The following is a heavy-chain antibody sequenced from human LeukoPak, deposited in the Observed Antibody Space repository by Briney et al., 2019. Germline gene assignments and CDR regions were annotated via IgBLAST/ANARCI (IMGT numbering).Heavy chain of an antibody. CDR1: GGTFSSYA. J-gene: IGHJ4*02. D-gene: IGHD6-13*01. Sequence: SVKVSSKASGGTFSSYAMSWVRQAPGQGLEWMGGIIPIFGTANYAQKFQGRVTITADESTSTAYMELSSLRSEDTAVYYCARSIAAAGAYDYWGQGTLVTVSS. CDR3: ARSIAAAGAYDY. V-gene: IGHV1-69*13. CDR2: IIPIFGTA.